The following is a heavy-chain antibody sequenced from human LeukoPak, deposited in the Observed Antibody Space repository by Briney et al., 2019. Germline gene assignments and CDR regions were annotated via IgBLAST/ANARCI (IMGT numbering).Heavy chain of an antibody. Sequence: GGSLRLSCAASGFTFSSYGMHWVRQAPGKGLEWVAFIRYDGSNKYYADSVKGRFTISRDNSKNTLYLQMNSLRAEDTAVYYCAKDKVGVSRYCSSTSCYFPSYFQHWGQGTLVTVSS. J-gene: IGHJ1*01. CDR2: IRYDGSNK. CDR3: AKDKVGVSRYCSSTSCYFPSYFQH. D-gene: IGHD2-2*01. V-gene: IGHV3-30*02. CDR1: GFTFSSYG.